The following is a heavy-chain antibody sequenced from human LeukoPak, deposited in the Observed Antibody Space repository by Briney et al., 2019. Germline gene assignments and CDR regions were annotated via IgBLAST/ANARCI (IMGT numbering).Heavy chain of an antibody. D-gene: IGHD1-7*01. CDR3: AKLGGPYNWDYAGLNYMDV. Sequence: PGGSLRLSCAASGFTVITNHMTGLPQAPGKALVRVSGLSCSGANAYYSVSVKGRFTISRDNSKDTLYLQMNSLRAEDTAIYYCAKLGGPYNWDYAGLNYMDVWGKGTTFTVSS. CDR2: LSCSGANA. J-gene: IGHJ6*03. CDR1: GFTVITNH. V-gene: IGHV3-23*01.